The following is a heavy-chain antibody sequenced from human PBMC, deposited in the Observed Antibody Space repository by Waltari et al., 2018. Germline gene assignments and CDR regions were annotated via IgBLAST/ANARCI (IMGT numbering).Heavy chain of an antibody. D-gene: IGHD3-9*01. CDR2: ISSSGSTI. Sequence: EVQLVESGGGLVQPGGSLRLSCAASGFTFSSYEMNWVRQAPGKGLEWASNISSSGSTIYYADSVKGRFTISRDNAKNSLYLQMNSLRAEDTAVYYCARDKFTKDYDILTGPRYYYYGMDVWGQGTTVTVSS. V-gene: IGHV3-48*03. CDR3: ARDKFTKDYDILTGPRYYYYGMDV. CDR1: GFTFSSYE. J-gene: IGHJ6*02.